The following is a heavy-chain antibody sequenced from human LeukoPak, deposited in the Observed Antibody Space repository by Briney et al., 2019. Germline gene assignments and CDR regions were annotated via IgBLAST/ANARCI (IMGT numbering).Heavy chain of an antibody. Sequence: PGGSLRLSCAASGFTFSSYWMNWVRQAPGKGLEWVANIKQDGSEQYYVESLKGRFTISRDNAKNTLYLQMNSLRAEDTAVYYCAREREWFDPWGQGTLVTVSS. V-gene: IGHV3-7*01. J-gene: IGHJ5*02. CDR2: IKQDGSEQ. D-gene: IGHD1-26*01. CDR3: AREREWFDP. CDR1: GFTFSSYW.